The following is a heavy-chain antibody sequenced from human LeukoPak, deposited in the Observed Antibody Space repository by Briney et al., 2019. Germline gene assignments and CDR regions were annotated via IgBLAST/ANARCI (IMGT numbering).Heavy chain of an antibody. Sequence: GGSRRLSCAASGFTLSSSWMHWVRQVPGEGLVWVARMNEDGRRTDVAGSVRGRFTISRDIAKNTLFLQMNSLRVEDTAVYPCVRDFGGEDDFWGQGTLVAVSS. V-gene: IGHV3-74*01. CDR3: VRDFGGEDDF. CDR1: GFTLSSSW. D-gene: IGHD2-15*01. CDR2: MNEDGRRT. J-gene: IGHJ4*02.